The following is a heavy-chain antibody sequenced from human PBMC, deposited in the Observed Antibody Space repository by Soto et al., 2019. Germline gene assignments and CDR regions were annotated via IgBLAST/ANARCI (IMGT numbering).Heavy chain of an antibody. J-gene: IGHJ4*02. Sequence: GSLRLSCAASRFTFSTYEMNWVRQAPGKGLEWVSYISTSGSTVYYADSVKGRFTISRDNTRNSLYLQMNSLRDEDTALYYCVRYCSTTLCNGVATRTFDYWGQGTLVTVSS. V-gene: IGHV3-48*03. CDR1: RFTFSTYE. D-gene: IGHD2-2*01. CDR3: VRYCSTTLCNGVATRTFDY. CDR2: ISTSGSTV.